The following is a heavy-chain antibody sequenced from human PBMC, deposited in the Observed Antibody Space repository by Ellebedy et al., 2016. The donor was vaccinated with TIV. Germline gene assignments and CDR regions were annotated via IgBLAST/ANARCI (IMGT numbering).Heavy chain of an antibody. CDR1: GFTFDDYA. J-gene: IGHJ4*02. CDR2: ISWNSGSI. D-gene: IGHD4-17*01. CDR3: AKDSRVDYGDYVGVFDY. Sequence: SLKISXAASGFTFDDYAMHWVRQAPGKGLEWVSGISWNSGSIGYADSVKGRFTISRDNAKNSLYLQMNSLRAEDTALYYCAKDSRVDYGDYVGVFDYWGQGTLVTVSS. V-gene: IGHV3-9*01.